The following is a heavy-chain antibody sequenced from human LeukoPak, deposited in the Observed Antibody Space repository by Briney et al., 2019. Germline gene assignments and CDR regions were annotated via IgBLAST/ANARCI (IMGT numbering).Heavy chain of an antibody. V-gene: IGHV1-2*02. CDR2: IDPNSGGT. Sequence: ASVKASCKASGYIFTDYHMHWVRQAPGQGLEWMGWIDPNSGGTKYAQRFRGRVTMTRDTSISTAYMELTRLKSDDTAVYYCARGIPRLQPRRADYYYYMDVWGKGTTVTVSS. J-gene: IGHJ6*03. D-gene: IGHD4-11*01. CDR3: ARGIPRLQPRRADYYYYMDV. CDR1: GYIFTDYH.